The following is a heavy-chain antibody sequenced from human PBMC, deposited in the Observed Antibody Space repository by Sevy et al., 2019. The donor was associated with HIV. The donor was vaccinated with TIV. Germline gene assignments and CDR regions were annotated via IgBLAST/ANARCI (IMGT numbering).Heavy chain of an antibody. V-gene: IGHV4-39*01. J-gene: IGHJ6*02. CDR3: GFGGDHEFYYYCGIDV. CDR1: GGSISSSSYY. CDR2: IYYSGST. D-gene: IGHD2-21*02. Sequence: SETLSLTCTVSGGSISSSSYYWGWIRQPPGKGLEWIGGIYYSGSTYYNPSLKSRVTISADTSKNQFSLKLSSVTAADTAVYYCGFGGDHEFYYYCGIDVWGQGTTVTVSS.